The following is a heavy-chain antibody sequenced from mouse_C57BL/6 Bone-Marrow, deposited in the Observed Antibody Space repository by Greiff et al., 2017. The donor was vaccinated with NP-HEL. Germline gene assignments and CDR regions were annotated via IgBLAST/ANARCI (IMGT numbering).Heavy chain of an antibody. CDR3: ARDFTTVVPYFDY. CDR2: ISDGGSYT. J-gene: IGHJ2*01. D-gene: IGHD1-1*01. V-gene: IGHV5-4*01. CDR1: GFTFSSYA. Sequence: EVQRVESGGGLVKPGGSLKLSCAASGFTFSSYAMSWVRQTPEKRLEWVATISDGGSYTYYPDNVKGRFTISRDNAKNNLYLQMSHLKSEDTAMYYCARDFTTVVPYFDYWGQGTTRTVSS.